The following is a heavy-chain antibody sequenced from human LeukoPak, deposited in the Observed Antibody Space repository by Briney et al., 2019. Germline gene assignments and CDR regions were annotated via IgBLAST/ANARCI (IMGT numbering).Heavy chain of an antibody. CDR2: INHSGST. V-gene: IGHV4-34*01. CDR3: AIGTKLIQHSYYYGSGNLDY. J-gene: IGHJ4*02. CDR1: GGSFSGYY. D-gene: IGHD3-10*01. Sequence: PSETMSLTCAVYGGSFSGYYWSWIRQPPGKGMEWIGEINHSGSTNYNTSLRSRVTISVDTSKKQFSLKLSSVTASDTAVYYCAIGTKLIQHSYYYGSGNLDYWGQGTLVTVSS.